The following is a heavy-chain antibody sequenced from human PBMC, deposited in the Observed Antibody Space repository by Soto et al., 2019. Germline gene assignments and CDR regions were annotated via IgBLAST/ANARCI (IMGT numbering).Heavy chain of an antibody. CDR2: ISYDGSNK. J-gene: IGHJ4*02. D-gene: IGHD1-26*01. CDR1: GFTFSSYA. CDR3: ARERGELPPPLDC. V-gene: IGHV3-30-3*01. Sequence: QVQLVESGGGVVQPGRSLRLSCAASGFTFSSYAMHWVRQAPGKGLEWVAVISYDGSNKYYADSVKGRFTISRDNSKNTLYLQMNSLRAEDTAVYYCARERGELPPPLDCWGQGTLVTVSS.